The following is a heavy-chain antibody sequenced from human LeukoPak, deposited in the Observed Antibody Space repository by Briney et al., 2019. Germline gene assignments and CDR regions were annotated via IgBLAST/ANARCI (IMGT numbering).Heavy chain of an antibody. J-gene: IGHJ4*02. CDR1: GFTFSTYT. CDR3: AKDRSIVGGTEFDY. D-gene: IGHD1-26*01. Sequence: PGGSLRLSCVASGFTFSTYTMNWIRQAPGKGLEWVSGSIGSGGSAFYADSVKGRFTISRDNSKNTLYLQMNSLRAEDTAVYYCAKDRSIVGGTEFDYWGQGTLVTVSS. CDR2: SIGSGGSA. V-gene: IGHV3-23*01.